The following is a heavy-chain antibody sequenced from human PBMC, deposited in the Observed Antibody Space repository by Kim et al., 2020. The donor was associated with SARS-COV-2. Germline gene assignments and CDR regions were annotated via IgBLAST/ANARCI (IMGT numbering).Heavy chain of an antibody. CDR1: GFTFSSYA. V-gene: IGHV3-23*01. D-gene: IGHD5-18*01. Sequence: GGSLRLSCAASGFTFSSYAMSWVRQAPGKGLEWVSAISGSGGSTYYADSVKGRFTISRDNSKNTLYLQMNSLRAEDTAVYYCAKVSLGTDVNYYYYGMDVWGQGTTVTVS. CDR3: AKVSLGTDVNYYYYGMDV. J-gene: IGHJ6*02. CDR2: ISGSGGST.